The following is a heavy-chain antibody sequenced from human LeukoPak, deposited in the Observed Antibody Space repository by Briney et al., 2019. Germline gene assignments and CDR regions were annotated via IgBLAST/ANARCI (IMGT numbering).Heavy chain of an antibody. Sequence: SGPTLVKPTQTLTLTCTFSGFSLSTSGVGVGWIRQPPGKALEWLALIYWNDDKRYSPSLKSRLTIPKDTSKNQVVLTMTNMDPVDTATYYCAHQGGCSGGSCYSGFDYWGQGTLVTVSS. J-gene: IGHJ4*02. CDR1: GFSLSTSGVG. V-gene: IGHV2-5*01. D-gene: IGHD2-15*01. CDR2: IYWNDDK. CDR3: AHQGGCSGGSCYSGFDY.